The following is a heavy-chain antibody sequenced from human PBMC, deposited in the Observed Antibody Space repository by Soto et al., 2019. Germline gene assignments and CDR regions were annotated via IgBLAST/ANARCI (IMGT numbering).Heavy chain of an antibody. CDR1: GGSFSGYY. CDR2: INHSGST. Sequence: SETLSLTCAVYGGSFSGYYWSWIRQPPGKGLEWIGEINHSGSTNYNPSLKSRVTISVDTSKNQFSLKLSSVTAADTAVYYCARTWVVTAAHTLLHWFDPWGQGTLVTVSS. J-gene: IGHJ5*02. V-gene: IGHV4-34*01. D-gene: IGHD2-2*01. CDR3: ARTWVVTAAHTLLHWFDP.